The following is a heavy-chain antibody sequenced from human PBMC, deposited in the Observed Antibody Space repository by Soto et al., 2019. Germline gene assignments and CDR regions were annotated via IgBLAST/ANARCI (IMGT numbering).Heavy chain of an antibody. CDR3: ARAAVAWCIAGGDFSPGNWFYP. V-gene: IGHV4-30-4*01. Sequence: QVQLQESGPGLVKPSQTLSLTCTVSGGSISSGDYYWSWIRQPPGKGLEWIGYIYYSGSTYYNPSHQRRVTISVDTSKNQCSLKLSSVTAADTAVDYCARAAVAWCIAGGDFSPGNWFYPWGQGTLVTVSS. CDR1: GGSISSGDYY. D-gene: IGHD2-21*01. J-gene: IGHJ5*02. CDR2: IYYSGST.